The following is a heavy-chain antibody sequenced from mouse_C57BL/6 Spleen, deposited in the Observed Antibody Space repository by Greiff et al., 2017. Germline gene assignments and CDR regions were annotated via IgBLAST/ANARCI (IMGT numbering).Heavy chain of an antibody. D-gene: IGHD2-10*02. CDR2: IYPGSGNT. CDR3: AREYGNYFDY. J-gene: IGHJ2*01. V-gene: IGHV1-66*01. Sequence: VQLQQSGPELVKPGASVKISCKASGYSFTSYYIHWVKQRPGQGLEWIGWIYPGSGNTKYNEKFKGKATLTADTSSSTAYMQLSRLTSEDSAVYYGAREYGNYFDYWGQGTTLTVSS. CDR1: GYSFTSYY.